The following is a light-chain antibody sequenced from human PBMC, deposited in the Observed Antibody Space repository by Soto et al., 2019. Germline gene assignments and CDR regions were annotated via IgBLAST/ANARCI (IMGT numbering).Light chain of an antibody. CDR2: GTS. Sequence: EIVMTQSPATLSVSPGERATLSCRASQSVSSNLAWYQQKPGQAPRLLIYGTSTRATGIPARFSGSGSGTEFTLTISSQQSEDFAVYYCQQYNNWPLTFGGGTKVEIK. J-gene: IGKJ4*01. CDR1: QSVSSN. V-gene: IGKV3-15*01. CDR3: QQYNNWPLT.